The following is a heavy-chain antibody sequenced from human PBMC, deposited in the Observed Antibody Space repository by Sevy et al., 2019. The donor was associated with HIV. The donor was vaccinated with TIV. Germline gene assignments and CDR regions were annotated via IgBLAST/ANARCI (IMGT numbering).Heavy chain of an antibody. CDR3: ARDPVTMVRGGAFDI. CDR2: ISAYNGNT. D-gene: IGHD3-10*01. V-gene: IGHV1-18*01. J-gene: IGHJ3*02. CDR1: GYTFTSYG. Sequence: ASVKVSCKASGYTFTSYGISWVRQAPGQGLEWMGWISAYNGNTNYAQKLQGRVTMTTDTSTSTAYMELRSLRSDDTAVYYCARDPVTMVRGGAFDIWGQWTMVTVSS.